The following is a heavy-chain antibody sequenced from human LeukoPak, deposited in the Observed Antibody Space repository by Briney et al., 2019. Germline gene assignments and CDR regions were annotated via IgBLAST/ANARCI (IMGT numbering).Heavy chain of an antibody. V-gene: IGHV4-30-4*01. CDR3: ARVAVIRGVIDY. D-gene: IGHD3-10*01. J-gene: IGHJ4*02. CDR1: GVSLNSGDNR. CDR2: IYHSGTT. Sequence: SQTLSLTCAVSGVSLNSGDNRWNWIRQPPGQVLEWIGYIYHSGTTYYNPSLRSRVTISIDTSKHQFSLRLNSVTAADTAVYYCARVAVIRGVIDYWGQGTLVTVSS.